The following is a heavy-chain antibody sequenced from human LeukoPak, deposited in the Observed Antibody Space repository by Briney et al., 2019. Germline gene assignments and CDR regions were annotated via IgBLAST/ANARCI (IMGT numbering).Heavy chain of an antibody. CDR3: ARESGPNDY. Sequence: ASVKVSCKASGGTFSSYAISWVRQAPGQGLEWMGIINPSGGSTSYAQIFQGRVTMTRDTSTSTVYMELSSLRSEDTAVYYCARESGPNDYWGQGTLVTVSS. CDR2: INPSGGST. D-gene: IGHD3-10*01. V-gene: IGHV1-46*01. J-gene: IGHJ4*02. CDR1: GGTFSSYA.